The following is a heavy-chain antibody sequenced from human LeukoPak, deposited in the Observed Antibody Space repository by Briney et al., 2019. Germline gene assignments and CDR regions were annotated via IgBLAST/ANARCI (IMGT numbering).Heavy chain of an antibody. CDR3: ARDVNRASWYFDL. Sequence: PGGSLRLSCAASGFTVSSNYMSWVRQAPGKGLEWVSVIYSGGSTYYADSVKGRFTISRDNSKNTLYPQMNSLRAEDTAVYYCARDVNRASWYFDLWGRGTLVTVSS. V-gene: IGHV3-53*01. CDR1: GFTVSSNY. CDR2: IYSGGST. D-gene: IGHD3-16*02. J-gene: IGHJ2*01.